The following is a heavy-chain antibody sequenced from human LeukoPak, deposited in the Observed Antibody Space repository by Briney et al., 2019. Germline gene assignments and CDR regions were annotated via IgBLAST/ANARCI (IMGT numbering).Heavy chain of an antibody. Sequence: SETLSLTCAVYGESFSGYYWCWIRQPPGKGLEWIGEINHSGSTNNNPTLKSRVTISVDTSKNQFSLKLSSVTAADTAVYYCARRSDYDILTGYSNSRFDPWGQGTLVTVSS. CDR1: GESFSGYY. CDR3: ARRSDYDILTGYSNSRFDP. D-gene: IGHD3-9*01. CDR2: INHSGST. J-gene: IGHJ5*02. V-gene: IGHV4-34*01.